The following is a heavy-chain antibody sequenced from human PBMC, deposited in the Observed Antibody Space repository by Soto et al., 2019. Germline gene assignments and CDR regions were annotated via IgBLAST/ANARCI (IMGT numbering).Heavy chain of an antibody. J-gene: IGHJ4*02. D-gene: IGHD6-19*01. CDR3: ARMALLGSGWYKRGVDY. CDR1: GFSLSNARMG. V-gene: IGHV2-26*01. Sequence: QVTLKESGPVLVKPTETLTLTCTVSGFSLSNARMGVSWIRQPPGKALEWLAHIFSNDEKSYSTSLKSRLTISKDTSKSQVVLTMTNMDPVDTATYYCARMALLGSGWYKRGVDYWGQGTLVTVSS. CDR2: IFSNDEK.